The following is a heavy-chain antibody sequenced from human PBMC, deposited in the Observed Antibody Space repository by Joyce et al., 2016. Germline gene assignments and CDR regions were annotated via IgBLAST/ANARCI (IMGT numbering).Heavy chain of an antibody. CDR2: STAVNVDT. Sequence: QVQLVQSGAEVKKPGASVKVSCKASGYTFTAYTLHWVRQAPGQRLEWMGWSTAVNVDTKYSQKFQGRVTISRDTSANTAYMELSGLTSEDTAVYYCARDHQPDSSGYSSVDSGGQGTLVTVSS. D-gene: IGHD3-22*01. CDR3: ARDHQPDSSGYSSVDS. J-gene: IGHJ4*02. V-gene: IGHV1-3*01. CDR1: GYTFTAYT.